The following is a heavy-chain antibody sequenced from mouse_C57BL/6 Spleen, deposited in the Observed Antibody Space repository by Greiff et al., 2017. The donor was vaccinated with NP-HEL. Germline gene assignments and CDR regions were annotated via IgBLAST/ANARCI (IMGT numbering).Heavy chain of an antibody. CDR2: ISDGGSYT. J-gene: IGHJ1*03. D-gene: IGHD2-4*01. CDR1: GFTFSSYA. Sequence: EVMLVESGGGLVKPGGSLKLSCAASGFTFSSYAMSWVRQTPEKRLEWVATISDGGSYTYYPDNVKGRFTISRDNAKNNLYLQMSHLKSEDTAMYYCARGSYDYDGYWYFDVWGTGTTVTVSS. CDR3: ARGSYDYDGYWYFDV. V-gene: IGHV5-4*03.